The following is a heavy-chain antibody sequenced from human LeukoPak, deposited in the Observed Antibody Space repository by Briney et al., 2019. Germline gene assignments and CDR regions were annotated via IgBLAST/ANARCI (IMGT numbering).Heavy chain of an antibody. CDR2: IYYSGST. J-gene: IGHJ4*02. CDR3: ARGSTYYYGSGSSPHDY. D-gene: IGHD3-10*01. Sequence: SETLSLTCTVSGGSISSSSYYWGWIRQPPGKGLEWIGSIYYSGSTNYNPSLKSRVTISVDTSKNQFSLKLSSVTAADTAVYYCARGSTYYYGSGSSPHDYWGQGTLVTVSS. V-gene: IGHV4-39*07. CDR1: GGSISSSSYY.